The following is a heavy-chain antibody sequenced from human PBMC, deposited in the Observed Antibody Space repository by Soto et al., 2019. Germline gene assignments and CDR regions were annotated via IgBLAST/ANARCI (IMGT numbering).Heavy chain of an antibody. V-gene: IGHV3-9*01. J-gene: IGHJ4*02. CDR3: GRDVAGWPAGESPSPVAH. Sequence: DVHLVESGGGLVQPGRSLRLSCGASGFSFDDYAMHWVRQAPGKGLEWVASIGWNSVNRDYADSVKGRFTISRDNAKNSCFWKGNGWRAEDTPFYSGGRDVAGWPAGESPSPVAHGGKGTPVTVSS. CDR2: IGWNSVNR. D-gene: IGHD3-10*01. CDR1: GFSFDDYA.